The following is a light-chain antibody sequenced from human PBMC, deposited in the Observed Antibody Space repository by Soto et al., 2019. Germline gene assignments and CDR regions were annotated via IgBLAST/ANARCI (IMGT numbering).Light chain of an antibody. Sequence: AIQMTQSPSSLSASVGDRVTITCRASQDISDDVGWYQQTPGKAPKLLISGASRLQSGVPSRFSGSGSGAAFTLTITSLRPEDSATYYCQQSYSIPYTFGQGTKLEIK. J-gene: IGKJ2*01. CDR2: GAS. V-gene: IGKV1-6*01. CDR1: QDISDD. CDR3: QQSYSIPYT.